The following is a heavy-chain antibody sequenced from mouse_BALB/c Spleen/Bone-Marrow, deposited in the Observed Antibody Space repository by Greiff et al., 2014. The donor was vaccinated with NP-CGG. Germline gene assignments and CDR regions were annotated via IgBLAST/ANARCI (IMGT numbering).Heavy chain of an antibody. CDR1: GFNFSNSW. Sequence: VQLEESGGGFVQPGGSMKFSCVASGFNFSNSWMNWVRQTPEKGLDRVAEIRLKSNNYATHYAKSVKGRFTISRDDSKSSVYLQMNNLSAEDSGIYYCTTGFAYWGQGTLVTVSA. CDR3: TTGFAY. V-gene: IGHV6-6*02. J-gene: IGHJ3*01. CDR2: IRLKSNNYAT.